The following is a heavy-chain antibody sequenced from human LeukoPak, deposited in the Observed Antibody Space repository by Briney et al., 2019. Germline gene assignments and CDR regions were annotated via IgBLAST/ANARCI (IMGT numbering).Heavy chain of an antibody. D-gene: IGHD2-2*01. CDR1: GYTFTGYY. CDR2: INPNSGGT. Sequence: ASVKVSCKASGYTFTGYYMHWVRQAPGQRLEWMGWINPNSGGTNHAQKFQGRVTMTRSTPISTAYMELSRLRSDHTAVYYCARATTDCSSTSCPGGGAYWGQGTLVTVSS. V-gene: IGHV1-2*02. CDR3: ARATTDCSSTSCPGGGAY. J-gene: IGHJ4*02.